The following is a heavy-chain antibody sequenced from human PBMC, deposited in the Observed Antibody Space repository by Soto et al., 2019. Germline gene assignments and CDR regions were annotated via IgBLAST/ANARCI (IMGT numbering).Heavy chain of an antibody. D-gene: IGHD4-17*01. Sequence: PGGSLRLSCAASGFTFSSYAMSWVRQAPGKGLEWVSAISGSGGSTYYADSVKGRFTISRDNSKNTLYLQMNSLRAEDTAVYYCAKDLSGSQNDYGDYVFGNYYYGMDVWGQGTTVTVSS. CDR1: GFTFSSYA. J-gene: IGHJ6*02. CDR3: AKDLSGSQNDYGDYVFGNYYYGMDV. CDR2: ISGSGGST. V-gene: IGHV3-23*01.